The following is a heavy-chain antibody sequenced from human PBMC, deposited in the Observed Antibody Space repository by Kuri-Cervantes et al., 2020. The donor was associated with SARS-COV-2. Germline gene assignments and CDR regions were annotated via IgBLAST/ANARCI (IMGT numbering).Heavy chain of an antibody. CDR3: ARESYYSSGFDY. J-gene: IGHJ4*02. D-gene: IGHD6-19*01. CDR1: GFTFSGHW. Sequence: GGSLRLSCAASGFTFSGHWIHWVRQAPGKGLEWVSYISSSGSTIYYADSVKGRFTISRDNAKNSLYLQMNSLRAEDTAVYYCARESYYSSGFDYWGQGTLVTVSS. CDR2: ISSSGSTI. V-gene: IGHV3-48*04.